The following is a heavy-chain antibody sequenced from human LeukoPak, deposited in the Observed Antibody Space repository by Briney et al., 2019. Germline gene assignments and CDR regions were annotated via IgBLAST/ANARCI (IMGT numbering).Heavy chain of an antibody. CDR1: GGTFSSYA. V-gene: IGHV1-69*05. Sequence: SVKVSCKASGGTFSSYAISWVRQAPGQGLEWMGRIIPIFGTANYARKFQGRVTITTDESTSTAYMELSSLRFEDTAVYYCAREVRRVVASDYWGQGTLVTVSS. CDR2: IIPIFGTA. CDR3: AREVRRVVASDY. J-gene: IGHJ4*02. D-gene: IGHD2-15*01.